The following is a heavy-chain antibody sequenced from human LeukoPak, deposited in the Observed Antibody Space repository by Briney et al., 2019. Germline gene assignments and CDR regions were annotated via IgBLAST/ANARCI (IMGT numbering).Heavy chain of an antibody. CDR1: GGSISSYY. CDR3: ARLWDSSSSLHY. Sequence: SETLSLTCTVSGGSISSYYCTWIRQPPGKGLGLEWIGYIYYSGGTNYNPSLKSRVTISIDTSKNQVSLKLSSVTAADTAVYYCARLWDSSSSLHYWGQGSHPSVSS. CDR2: IYYSGGT. D-gene: IGHD6-6*01. V-gene: IGHV4-59*08. J-gene: IGHJ4*02.